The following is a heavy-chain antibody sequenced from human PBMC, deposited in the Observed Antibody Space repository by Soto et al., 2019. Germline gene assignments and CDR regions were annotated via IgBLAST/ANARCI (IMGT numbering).Heavy chain of an antibody. CDR3: ARTYYYGSGSYYTPKNRFDP. Sequence: GGSLRLSCAASGFTFSDYYMSWIRQAPGKGLEWVSYISSSGSTIYYADSVKGRFTISRDNAKNSLYLQMNSLRAEDTAVYYCARTYYYGSGSYYTPKNRFDPWGQGTLVTVSS. D-gene: IGHD3-10*01. CDR1: GFTFSDYY. J-gene: IGHJ5*02. CDR2: ISSSGSTI. V-gene: IGHV3-11*01.